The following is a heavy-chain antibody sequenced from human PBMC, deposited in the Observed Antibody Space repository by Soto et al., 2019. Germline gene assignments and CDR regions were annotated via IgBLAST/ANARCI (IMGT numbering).Heavy chain of an antibody. J-gene: IGHJ4*02. D-gene: IGHD6-19*01. CDR2: ISGSGGTT. Sequence: EVQLLESGGGLVQPGGSLRLSCAASGFTFSNYAMNWVRQAPGKGLECVSVISGSGGTTDYADSVKGRFTISRDNSKNQLYRQINSRRAEDTAVHYCASRNSGWYFDYWGQGTLVTVSS. CDR1: GFTFSNYA. CDR3: ASRNSGWYFDY. V-gene: IGHV3-23*01.